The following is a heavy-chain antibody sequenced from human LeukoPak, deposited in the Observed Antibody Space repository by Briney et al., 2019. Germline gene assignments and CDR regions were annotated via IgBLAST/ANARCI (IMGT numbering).Heavy chain of an antibody. V-gene: IGHV3-21*01. CDR3: AREGAAAGEFGQDYYYYMDV. J-gene: IGHJ6*03. CDR1: GFTFSSYS. Sequence: GGSLRLSCAASGFTFSSYSMNWVRQAPGKGLEWVSSISSSSSYIYYADSVKGRFTISRDNAKNSLYLQMNSLRAEDTAVYYCAREGAAAGEFGQDYYYYMDVWGKGTTVTVSS. D-gene: IGHD6-13*01. CDR2: ISSSSSYI.